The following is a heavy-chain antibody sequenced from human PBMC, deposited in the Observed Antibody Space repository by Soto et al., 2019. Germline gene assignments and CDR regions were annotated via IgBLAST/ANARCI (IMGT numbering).Heavy chain of an antibody. J-gene: IGHJ6*02. V-gene: IGHV3-21*01. D-gene: IGHD6-6*01. CDR1: GFTFSSYS. Sequence: GGSLRLSCAASGFTFSSYSMNWVRQAPGKGLEWVSSISSSSSYIYYADSVKGRFTISRDNAKNSLYLQMNSLRAEDTAVYYCARDRKQLKHTILFYYYYGMDVWGQGTTVTVSS. CDR2: ISSSSSYI. CDR3: ARDRKQLKHTILFYYYYGMDV.